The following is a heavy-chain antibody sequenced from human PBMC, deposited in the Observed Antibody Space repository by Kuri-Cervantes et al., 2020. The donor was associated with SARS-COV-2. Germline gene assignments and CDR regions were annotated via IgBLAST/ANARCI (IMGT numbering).Heavy chain of an antibody. CDR1: GGSISSGDYY. D-gene: IGHD6-13*01. V-gene: IGHV4-61*08. J-gene: IGHJ4*02. CDR3: ARGSSPTALIDY. CDR2: IYYSGST. Sequence: GSLRLSCTVSGGSISSGDYYWSWIRQPPGKGLEWIGYIYYSGSTNYNPSLKSRVTISVDTSKNQFSLKLSSVTAADTAVYYCARGSSPTALIDYWGQGTLVTVSS.